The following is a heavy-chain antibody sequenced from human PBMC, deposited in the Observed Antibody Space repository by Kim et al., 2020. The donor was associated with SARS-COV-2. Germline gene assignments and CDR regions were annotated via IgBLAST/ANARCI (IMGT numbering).Heavy chain of an antibody. V-gene: IGHV1-69*01. D-gene: IGHD6-19*01. Sequence: TANYAQKFQGRVTITADESTSTAYMELSSLRSEDTAVYYCARDLRRTGWYWGQGTLVTVSS. CDR2: TA. J-gene: IGHJ4*02. CDR3: ARDLRRTGWY.